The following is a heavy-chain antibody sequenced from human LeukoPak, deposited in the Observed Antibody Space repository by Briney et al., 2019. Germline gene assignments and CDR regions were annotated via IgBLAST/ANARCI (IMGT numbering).Heavy chain of an antibody. CDR2: ISYDGSNK. D-gene: IGHD6-19*01. CDR1: GFTFSSYA. J-gene: IGHJ4*02. CDR3: ARDPTIAVAGTED. Sequence: GGSLRLSCAASGFTFSSYAMHWVRQAPGKGLEWVAVISYDGSNKYYADSVKGRFTISRDNSKNTLYLQMNSLRAEDTAVYYCARDPTIAVAGTEDWGQGTLVTVSS. V-gene: IGHV3-30-3*01.